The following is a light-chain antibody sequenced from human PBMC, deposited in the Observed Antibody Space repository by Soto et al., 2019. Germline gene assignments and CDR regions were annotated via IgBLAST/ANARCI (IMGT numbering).Light chain of an antibody. CDR3: QQYKNWPRIT. CDR2: GAF. V-gene: IGKV3-15*01. Sequence: EIVMTQSPATLSVSPGERVTISCRSSQSVSRHLAWYQQKPGQAPRLLIYGAFTRATGIPARFSGSASGTEFTLTISSLQSEDFGVYYCQQYKNWPRITFGQGTRLE. J-gene: IGKJ5*01. CDR1: QSVSRH.